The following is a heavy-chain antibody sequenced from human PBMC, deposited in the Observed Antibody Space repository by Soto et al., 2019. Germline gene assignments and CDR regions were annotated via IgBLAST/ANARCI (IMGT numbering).Heavy chain of an antibody. V-gene: IGHV5-51*01. CDR2: IYPGDSDT. J-gene: IGHJ4*02. CDR3: ARQIYDSDTGPNFQYYFES. CDR1: DYSFNTYW. D-gene: IGHD3-22*01. Sequence: GESLKISCKGSDYSFNTYWIAWVRQMPGKGLEWMGIIYPGDSDTRHSPSFQGQVTISADKSISTAHLQWSSLKASDTAMYYCARQIYDSDTGPNFQYYFESWGQGTPVTVSS.